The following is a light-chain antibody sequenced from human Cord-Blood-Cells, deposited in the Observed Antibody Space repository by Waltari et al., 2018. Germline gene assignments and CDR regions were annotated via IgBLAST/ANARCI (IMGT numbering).Light chain of an antibody. CDR3: QAWDSSTVV. CDR2: QDS. CDR1: KLGDKY. V-gene: IGLV3-1*01. Sequence: SYELTQPPSVSVSPGQTASITCSGAKLGDKYACWYQQKPGQSPVLVIYQDSKRPSGIRERLSGANSGNTATLTMSGTQAMEEADYYCQAWDSSTVVFGGGTKLTVL. J-gene: IGLJ2*01.